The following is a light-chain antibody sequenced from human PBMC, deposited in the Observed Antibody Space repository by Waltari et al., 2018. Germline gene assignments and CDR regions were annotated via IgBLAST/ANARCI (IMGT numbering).Light chain of an antibody. CDR2: EVT. Sequence: QSALTHPASVSGSPGQSIAISCTGTRGDVGAYNYVSWYQQYPGKAPQVLIYEVTNRPSGVSSRFSGSKSGNTASLTISGLQPDDEADYYCSSYTSSRTVVFGTGTEVTVL. J-gene: IGLJ1*01. CDR3: SSYTSSRTVV. V-gene: IGLV2-14*01. CDR1: RGDVGAYNY.